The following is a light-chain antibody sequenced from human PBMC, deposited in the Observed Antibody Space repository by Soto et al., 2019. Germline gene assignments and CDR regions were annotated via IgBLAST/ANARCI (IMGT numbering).Light chain of an antibody. V-gene: IGKV1-39*01. CDR1: QSISSY. CDR2: AAS. Sequence: DIQMTQSPSSLSASVGDRVTITCRASQSISSYLNWYQQKPGKAPKLLIHAASRLQSGVPSRFSGSGSGTDFTLTISSLQPEDFATYYCQQSYSAPLFTVGPGTKVDI. CDR3: QQSYSAPLFT. J-gene: IGKJ3*01.